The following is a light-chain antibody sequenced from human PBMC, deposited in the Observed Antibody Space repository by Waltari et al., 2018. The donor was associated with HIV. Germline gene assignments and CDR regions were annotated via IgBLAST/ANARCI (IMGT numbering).Light chain of an antibody. J-gene: IGLJ3*02. Sequence: QSVLTQPPSASGTPGQRVTISCSGSRSNNGKNFIYWYQQFPGTAPKPLIYRNDERPSGVPDRFSGSKSGTSASLAISGLRSEDEADYYCATWDDSLSGWVFGGGTKLTVL. CDR2: RND. V-gene: IGLV1-47*01. CDR3: ATWDDSLSGWV. CDR1: RSNNGKNF.